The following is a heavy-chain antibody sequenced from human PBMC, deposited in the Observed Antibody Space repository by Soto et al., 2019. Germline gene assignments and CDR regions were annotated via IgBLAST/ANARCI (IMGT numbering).Heavy chain of an antibody. V-gene: IGHV3-21*01. D-gene: IGHD2-2*01. J-gene: IGHJ4*02. CDR3: AREDSIIIPAVSDF. CDR2: ISKSDYT. CDR1: GFAFNNYG. Sequence: PGGSLRLSXTVSGFAFNNYGINWVCQAPGKGLEWVSSISKSDYTYYSDSVTGRFTISRDNAKNSVSLQMNTLRVEDTAVYYCAREDSIIIPAVSDFWGQGTLVTVSS.